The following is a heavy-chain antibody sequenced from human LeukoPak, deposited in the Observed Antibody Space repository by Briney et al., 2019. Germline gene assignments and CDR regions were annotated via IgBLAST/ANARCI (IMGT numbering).Heavy chain of an antibody. V-gene: IGHV3-33*01. CDR2: IWYDGSNK. J-gene: IGHJ4*02. D-gene: IGHD5-18*01. CDR3: ARTVDTAMALTFDY. CDR1: GFTFSNYG. Sequence: GGSLRLSCAASGFTFSNYGMHWVRQAPGKGLEWVALIWYDGSNKYYADSVKGRFTISRDNSKNTLYLQMNSLRAEDTAVYHCARTVDTAMALTFDYWGQGSLVTVSS.